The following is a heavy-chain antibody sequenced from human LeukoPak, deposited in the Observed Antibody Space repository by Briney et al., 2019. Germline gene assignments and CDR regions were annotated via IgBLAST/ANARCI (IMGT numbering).Heavy chain of an antibody. CDR1: GGTFSSYA. V-gene: IGHV1-69*04. CDR2: IIPILGIA. D-gene: IGHD3-10*01. CDR3: AAHTYYYSSGSFAY. J-gene: IGHJ4*02. Sequence: PAASVTVSYKASGGTFSSYAISWVRQAPGQGLEWMGRIIPILGIANYAQKFQGRVTITADKSTSTAYMELSSLRSEDTAVYYCAAHTYYYSSGSFAYWGQGTLVTVSS.